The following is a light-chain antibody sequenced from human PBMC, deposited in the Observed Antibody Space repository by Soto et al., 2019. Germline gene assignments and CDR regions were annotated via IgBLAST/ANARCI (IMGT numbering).Light chain of an antibody. J-gene: IGKJ1*01. V-gene: IGKV3-20*01. Sequence: EIVLTQSPGTLSLSPGDIATLSCSASQTVSSNFLAWYQQRPAQAPRLLIHGASTRATGITDRFSGSVSGTDFTLSISGLEPEDFAVYYCQKYGTSPATLGQGPKVEIQ. CDR1: QTVSSNF. CDR2: GAS. CDR3: QKYGTSPAT.